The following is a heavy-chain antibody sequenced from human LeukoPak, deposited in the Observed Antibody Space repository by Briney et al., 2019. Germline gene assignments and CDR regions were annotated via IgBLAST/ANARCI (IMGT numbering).Heavy chain of an antibody. J-gene: IGHJ1*01. CDR2: ISYDGSNK. V-gene: IGHV3-30*18. CDR3: AKTVTTAEYFQH. CDR1: GFTFSSYG. D-gene: IGHD4-17*01. Sequence: GGSLRLSCAASGFTFSSYGMHWVRQAPGKGLEWVAVISYDGSNKYYADSVKGRFTISRDNSKNTLYLQMNSLRAEDTAVYYCAKTVTTAEYFQHWGQGTLVTVSS.